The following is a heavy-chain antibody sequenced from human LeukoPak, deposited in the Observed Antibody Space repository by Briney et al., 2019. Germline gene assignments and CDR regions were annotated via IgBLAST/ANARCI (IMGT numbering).Heavy chain of an antibody. V-gene: IGHV4-59*08. CDR2: IYYSGST. Sequence: PSETLSLTCNVSGASMSDNYWSWIRQPAGRGLEWIGYIYYSGSTNYNPSLKSRVTISVDTSKNQFSLKLSSVTAADTAVYYCARLDDSSGLVVDYWGQGTLVTVSS. D-gene: IGHD3-22*01. CDR3: ARLDDSSGLVVDY. CDR1: GASMSDNY. J-gene: IGHJ4*02.